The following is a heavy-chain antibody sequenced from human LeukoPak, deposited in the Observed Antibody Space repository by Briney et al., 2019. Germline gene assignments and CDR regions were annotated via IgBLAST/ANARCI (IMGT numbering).Heavy chain of an antibody. CDR2: IYHNGNI. Sequence: PSETLSLTCTVSGYSISGGYYWGWGRQPPGKGLEWIASIYHNGNIFYNPSLKSRVTMSVDTYKNQFSLNLRSVTAAGTAVYYCARVRGDPSCYFDYWGQGTLVTVSS. CDR1: GYSISGGYY. J-gene: IGHJ4*02. V-gene: IGHV4-38-2*02. CDR3: ARVRGDPSCYFDY. D-gene: IGHD3-10*01.